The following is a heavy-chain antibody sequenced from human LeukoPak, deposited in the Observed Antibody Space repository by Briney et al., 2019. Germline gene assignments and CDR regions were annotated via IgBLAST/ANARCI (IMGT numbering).Heavy chain of an antibody. CDR2: IYCSGAT. V-gene: IGHV4-4*07. J-gene: IGHJ5*02. CDR1: GPSIYINY. Sequence: TSDPLSLICSIWGPSIYINYWRWIRHSAGRALEWIGRIYCSGATHYNPSLGSRLPISDRPSKKLFSLTLRSLTAADPGVYFCARGLQRLVPRFDPWGQGTLVTVSS. D-gene: IGHD6-13*01. CDR3: ARGLQRLVPRFDP.